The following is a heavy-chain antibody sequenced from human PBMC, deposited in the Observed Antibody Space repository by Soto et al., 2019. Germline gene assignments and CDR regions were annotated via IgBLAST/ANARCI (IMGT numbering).Heavy chain of an antibody. CDR1: GFSFSDYA. V-gene: IGHV3-23*05. J-gene: IGHJ3*02. CDR3: ARVAAFNWNNAVDI. CDR2: ISTSGSST. D-gene: IGHD1-1*01. Sequence: EVQLLESGGELVQPGGSLRLSCAASGFSFSDYAMTWVRQAPGKGLEWVALISTSGSSTLYADSMKGRFIISRDNSKNALYLQMNRLGADDTDLYYCARVAAFNWNNAVDIWGQETMVVVSS.